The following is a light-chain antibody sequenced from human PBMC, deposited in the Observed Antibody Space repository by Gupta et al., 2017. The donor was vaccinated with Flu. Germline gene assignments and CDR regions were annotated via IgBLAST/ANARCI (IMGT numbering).Light chain of an antibody. CDR1: ESVNKF. J-gene: IGKJ4*01. CDR2: DAS. V-gene: IGKV3-11*01. Sequence: PATLSLSPGERATLSCRASESVNKFLAWYQHKPGQAPRLLTYDASNRATGIPARFSGSGSGTDFTLTIASLEPEDFAVYYCQQRSDWPLTFGGGTKVEIK. CDR3: QQRSDWPLT.